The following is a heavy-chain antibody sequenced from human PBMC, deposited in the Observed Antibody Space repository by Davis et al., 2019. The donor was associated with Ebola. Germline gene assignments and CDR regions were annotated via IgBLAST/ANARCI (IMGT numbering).Heavy chain of an antibody. CDR2: ISSSGSTR. V-gene: IGHV3-11*01. D-gene: IGHD6-13*01. CDR1: GFTFIDLC. J-gene: IGHJ4*02. CDR3: ARDIAAATWVDY. Sequence: GESLKISCAASGFTFIDLCRSWIPPAPGKGLEWVYYISSSGSTRYYANAVKGRFTISRDNAKNSLYLKMNSLRAEDAAVYYCARDIAAATWVDYWGQGTLVTVSS.